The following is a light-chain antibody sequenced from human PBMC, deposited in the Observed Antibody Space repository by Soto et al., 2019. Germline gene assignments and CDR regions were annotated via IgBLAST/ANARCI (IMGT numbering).Light chain of an antibody. V-gene: IGKV3-20*01. CDR2: GAS. J-gene: IGKJ3*01. CDR1: QSVSTNY. Sequence: EIVLTQSPATLSLSPGERATLSCRASQSVSTNYLAWYQQRPGQAPRLLIFGASYRATGIRDRFTGTGSGIGFTLTISRLEPKDFAVYYCQHYSSSPPEFTFGPGTKVDS. CDR3: QHYSSSPPEFT.